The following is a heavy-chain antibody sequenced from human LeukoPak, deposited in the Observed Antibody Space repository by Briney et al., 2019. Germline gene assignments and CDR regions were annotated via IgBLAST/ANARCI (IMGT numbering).Heavy chain of an antibody. Sequence: GASVKVSCKASGYTFTSYCMHWVRQAPGQGLEWMGIINPSGGSTSYAQKFQGRVTMTRDMSTSTVYMELSSLRSEDTAVYYCARDPRITEGWFDPWGQGTLVTVSS. V-gene: IGHV1-46*01. CDR3: ARDPRITEGWFDP. D-gene: IGHD3-3*01. CDR1: GYTFTSYC. J-gene: IGHJ5*02. CDR2: INPSGGST.